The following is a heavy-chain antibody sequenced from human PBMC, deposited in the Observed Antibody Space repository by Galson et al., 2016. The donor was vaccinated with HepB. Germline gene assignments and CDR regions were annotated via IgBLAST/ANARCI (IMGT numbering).Heavy chain of an antibody. V-gene: IGHV6-1*01. CDR3: ARGLSDGRYFDY. CDR2: TYYRSKWYN. Sequence: CAIFGDSVSSNSAAWNWIRQSPSGGLEWLGRTYYRSKWYNDYAVSVKSRITINPDTSKNQFSLQLNSVTPEDTAVYYGARGLSDGRYFDYLGLGTLVTVSS. D-gene: IGHD1-26*01. J-gene: IGHJ4*02. CDR1: GDSVSSNSAA.